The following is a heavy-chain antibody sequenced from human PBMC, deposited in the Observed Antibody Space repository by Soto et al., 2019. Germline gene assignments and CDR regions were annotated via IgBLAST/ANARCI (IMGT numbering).Heavy chain of an antibody. V-gene: IGHV5-51*01. CDR2: IFPSDSDT. D-gene: IGHD3-22*01. Sequence: GESLKISCRTSGYKFTSSWIAWVRQMPGKGLEWMGIIFPSDSDTRYSPSFQGQVTISADRSTSTVFLQWASLKASDTAVCFCARKDRSGYFNWFDPWGQGILVTVSS. CDR1: GYKFTSSW. CDR3: ARKDRSGYFNWFDP. J-gene: IGHJ5*02.